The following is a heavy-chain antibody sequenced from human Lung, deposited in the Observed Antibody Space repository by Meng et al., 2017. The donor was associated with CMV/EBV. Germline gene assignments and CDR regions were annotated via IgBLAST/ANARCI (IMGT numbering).Heavy chain of an antibody. D-gene: IGHD3-10*01. V-gene: IGHV4-30-4*02. CDR3: AIQSAPYYYGSGRHFPD. J-gene: IGHJ4*02. Sequence: SXTLSLXCTVSRGSINSGDYYWSWIRQSPGKGLEWIGYIYYSGDTDYNPSLRSRVTISMDTSKNQFSLELSSVTAADTAVYFCAIQSAPYYYGSGRHFPDXRRGXLVTVSS. CDR1: RGSINSGDYY. CDR2: IYYSGDT.